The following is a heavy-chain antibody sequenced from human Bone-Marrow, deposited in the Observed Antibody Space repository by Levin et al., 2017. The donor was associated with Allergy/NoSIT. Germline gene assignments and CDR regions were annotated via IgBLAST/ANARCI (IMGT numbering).Heavy chain of an antibody. D-gene: IGHD1-26*01. CDR3: ARVSELRTLGNRFSYYPDA. CDR2: IHYGGSR. V-gene: IGHV4-31*03. CDR1: GDFISNDIYY. Sequence: SETLSLTCTVSGDFISNDIYYWGWIRQHPGKGLEWIGYIHYGGSRSRNPSLRSRVSLSVDTSKNQFSLELTSVTAADTAVYFCARVSELRTLGNRFSYYPDAWGQGTLVTVAS. J-gene: IGHJ5*02.